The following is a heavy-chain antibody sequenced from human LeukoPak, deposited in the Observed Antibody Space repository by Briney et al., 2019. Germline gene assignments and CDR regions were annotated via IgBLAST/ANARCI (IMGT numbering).Heavy chain of an antibody. CDR1: GGSISSYY. V-gene: IGHV4-59*12. Sequence: SETLSLTCTVSGGSISSYYWSWIRQPPGKGLEWIGYIYYSGSTNYSPSLKSRVTISVDTSKNQFSLKLNSVTAADTAVYYCARAGGFTMVRGAVNNWFDPWGQGTLVTVSS. CDR3: ARAGGFTMVRGAVNNWFDP. D-gene: IGHD3-10*01. CDR2: IYYSGST. J-gene: IGHJ5*02.